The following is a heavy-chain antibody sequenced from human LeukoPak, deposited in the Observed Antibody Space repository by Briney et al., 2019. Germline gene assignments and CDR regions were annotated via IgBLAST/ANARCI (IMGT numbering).Heavy chain of an antibody. Sequence: GASVKVSCKASGYTFTSYGISWVRQAPGQGLEWMGWISAYNGNTNYAQKLQGRVTMTTDTSTSTAYMELRSLRSDDTAVYYCARPEEMAYCGGDCYSLDYWGQGTLVTVSS. CDR2: ISAYNGNT. CDR1: GYTFTSYG. V-gene: IGHV1-18*01. CDR3: ARPEEMAYCGGDCYSLDY. D-gene: IGHD2-21*02. J-gene: IGHJ4*02.